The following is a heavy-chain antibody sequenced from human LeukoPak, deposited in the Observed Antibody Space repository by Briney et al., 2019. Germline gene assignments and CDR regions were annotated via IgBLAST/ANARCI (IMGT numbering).Heavy chain of an antibody. CDR3: AKDRDSGPLDDAFDI. Sequence: PGRSLRLSCAASGFTFSSYGMHWVRQAPGKGLEWVAVISYDGSNKYYADSVKGRFTISRDNSKNTLYLQMNSLRAEDTAVYYCAKDRDSGPLDDAFDIWGQRTMVTVSS. CDR1: GFTFSSYG. J-gene: IGHJ3*02. CDR2: ISYDGSNK. D-gene: IGHD5-12*01. V-gene: IGHV3-30*18.